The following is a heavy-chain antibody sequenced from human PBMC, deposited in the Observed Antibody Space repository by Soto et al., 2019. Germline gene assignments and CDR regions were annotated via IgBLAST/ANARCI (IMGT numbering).Heavy chain of an antibody. Sequence: SETLSLTCSVSGGSISSIRYYWGWIRQPPGKGLEWIGSIYYSGSTYYNPSLKSRVTIXVDKSKNQFSMKLTSVTAAEKPVYYCAXKAPVLLWSGGDSHPAYGMDVRGQRSTVTVSS. CDR2: IYYSGST. CDR1: GGSISSIRYY. J-gene: IGHJ6*02. CDR3: AXKAPVLLWSGGDSHPAYGMDV. V-gene: IGHV4-39*01. D-gene: IGHD3-10*01.